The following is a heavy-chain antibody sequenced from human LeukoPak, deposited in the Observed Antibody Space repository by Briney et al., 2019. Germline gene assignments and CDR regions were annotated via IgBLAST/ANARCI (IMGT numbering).Heavy chain of an antibody. CDR2: MNPDDGKT. CDR3: ARGPLAAAGDFDY. V-gene: IGHV1-8*01. D-gene: IGHD6-13*01. J-gene: IGHJ4*02. CDR1: GYTFTSYD. Sequence: GASVKVSCKASGYTFTSYDINWVRQATGQGLEWMGWMNPDDGKTDYAPRFQGRVTMTRNTSISTAYMELSSLRSEDTAVYYCARGPLAAAGDFDYWGQGSLVTVSS.